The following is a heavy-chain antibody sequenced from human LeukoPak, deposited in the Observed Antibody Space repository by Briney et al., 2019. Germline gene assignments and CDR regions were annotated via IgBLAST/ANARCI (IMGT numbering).Heavy chain of an antibody. CDR2: IYTSGST. V-gene: IGHV4-61*02. CDR1: GGSISSGSYY. D-gene: IGHD6-13*01. J-gene: IGHJ4*02. Sequence: PSQTLSLTCTVSGGSISSGSYYWSWLRQPAGKGLEWIGRIYTSGSTNYNPSLKSRVTISVDTSKNQFSLKLSSVTAADTAVYYCARDRAARYYFDYWGQGTLVTVSS. CDR3: ARDRAARYYFDY.